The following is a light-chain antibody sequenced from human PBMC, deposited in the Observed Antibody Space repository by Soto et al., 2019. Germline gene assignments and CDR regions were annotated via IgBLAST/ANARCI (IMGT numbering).Light chain of an antibody. CDR2: DAS. J-gene: IGKJ2*01. CDR1: QSVSSY. Sequence: EIVLPQSPATLSLSPGERATLSCRASQSVSSYLAWYQQKPGQAPRLLIYDASNRATGIPARFSGSGSGTDFTLTISSLEPEDFAVYYFQQRSNWPPTFGQGTKLEIK. V-gene: IGKV3-11*01. CDR3: QQRSNWPPT.